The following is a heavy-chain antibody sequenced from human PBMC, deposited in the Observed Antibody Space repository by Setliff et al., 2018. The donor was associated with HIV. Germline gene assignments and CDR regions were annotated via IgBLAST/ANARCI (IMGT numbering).Heavy chain of an antibody. Sequence: ASVKVSCKISGYTLTELSIHWVRQAPGKGLEWMANFDPEDGETFYAQKFQGRLTMTEDTSADTAYMELSSLRSDDTAMYYCVTDPGYSSTWYSEYFQHWGQGTVVTVSS. D-gene: IGHD6-13*01. J-gene: IGHJ1*01. CDR1: GYTLTELS. V-gene: IGHV1-24*01. CDR2: FDPEDGET. CDR3: VTDPGYSSTWYSEYFQH.